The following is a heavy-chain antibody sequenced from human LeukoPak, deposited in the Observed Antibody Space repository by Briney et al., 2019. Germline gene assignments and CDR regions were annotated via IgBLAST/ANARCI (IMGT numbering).Heavy chain of an antibody. CDR2: IYPNSGVT. J-gene: IGHJ4*02. CDR1: GYTFTGYF. D-gene: IGHD1-26*01. Sequence: ASVKVSCKASGYTFTGYFMHWVRQAPGQGLEWMGWIYPNSGVTNYAQKFQGRVAMTRDTSISTAYMELSRLRSDDTAVYYCARGSDSGSYLGPSDYWGRGTLVTVSS. V-gene: IGHV1-2*02. CDR3: ARGSDSGSYLGPSDY.